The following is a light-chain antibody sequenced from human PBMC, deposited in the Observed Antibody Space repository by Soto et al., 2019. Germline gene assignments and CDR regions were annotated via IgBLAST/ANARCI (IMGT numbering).Light chain of an antibody. V-gene: IGLV1-44*01. Sequence: QSVLTQPPSASGTPGQRVTISCSGSSSNIGSKSVNWYQQVPGTAPKLLIYNKDQRPSGVPDRFSGSKSGTSASLAISGLQSEDEADYYCATWDDSLNGWVFGGGTKVTVL. CDR1: SSNIGSKS. J-gene: IGLJ3*02. CDR3: ATWDDSLNGWV. CDR2: NKD.